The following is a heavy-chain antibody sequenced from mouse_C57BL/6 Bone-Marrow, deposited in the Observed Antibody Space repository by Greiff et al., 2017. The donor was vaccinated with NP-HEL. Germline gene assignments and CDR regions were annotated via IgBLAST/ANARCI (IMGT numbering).Heavy chain of an antibody. CDR1: ASPFTSYW. D-gene: IGHD1-1*01. Sequence: QVQLQQPGAELVKPGASVKLSCKASASPFTSYWMHWVRQRPGRGLEGIGRIDPNSGGTKYNEKFKSKATLTVDKPSSTAYMQLSSLTSEDSAVYYCATPLYYGSSFYAMDYWGQGTSVTVSS. J-gene: IGHJ4*01. V-gene: IGHV1-72*01. CDR3: ATPLYYGSSFYAMDY. CDR2: IDPNSGGT.